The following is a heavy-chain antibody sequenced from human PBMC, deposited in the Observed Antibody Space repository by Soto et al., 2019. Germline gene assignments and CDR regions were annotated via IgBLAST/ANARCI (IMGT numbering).Heavy chain of an antibody. D-gene: IGHD1-26*01. CDR2: IYYSGST. Sequence: QMQLQESGPGLVKPSETLSLTCAVSGGSISSSSYYWGWIRQPPGKGLEWIGSIYYSGSTYYNPSLKSRVTISVDTSKNQFSLKLYSVTAADTAVYYCARHGGSHDAFDIWGQGRMVPVSS. CDR3: ARHGGSHDAFDI. CDR1: GGSISSSSYY. V-gene: IGHV4-39*01. J-gene: IGHJ3*02.